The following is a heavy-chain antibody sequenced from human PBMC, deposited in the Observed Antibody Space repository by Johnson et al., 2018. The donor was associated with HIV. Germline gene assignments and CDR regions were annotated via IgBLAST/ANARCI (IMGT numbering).Heavy chain of an antibody. CDR3: ARSVGYCSGGSCSPDAFDI. Sequence: MLLVESGGGLVQPGGSLRLSCAASGFTVSSNYMSWVRQAPGKGLEWVSGINWNGGSTGYADSVKGRFAISRDNSKNTLYLQMNSLRAEDTAVYYCARSVGYCSGGSCSPDAFDIWGQGTMVTVSS. D-gene: IGHD2-15*01. V-gene: IGHV3-66*02. J-gene: IGHJ3*02. CDR1: GFTVSSNY. CDR2: INWNGGST.